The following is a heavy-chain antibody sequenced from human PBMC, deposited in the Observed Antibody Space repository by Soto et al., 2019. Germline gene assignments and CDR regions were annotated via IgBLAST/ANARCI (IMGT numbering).Heavy chain of an antibody. J-gene: IGHJ6*02. V-gene: IGHV4-31*03. Sequence: PSETLSLTCTVSGGSISSGGYYCSWIRQHPGKGLEWIGYLYYSVSTYYNPSLKSRVTISVDTSKNQFSLKLSSVTAADTAVYYCARDLHYYDSIGYDTGVYYYGMDVWGQGTTVTVSS. D-gene: IGHD3-22*01. CDR2: LYYSVST. CDR3: ARDLHYYDSIGYDTGVYYYGMDV. CDR1: GGSISSGGYY.